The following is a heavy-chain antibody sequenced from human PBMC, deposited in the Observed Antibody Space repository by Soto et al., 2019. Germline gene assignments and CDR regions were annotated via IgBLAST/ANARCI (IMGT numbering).Heavy chain of an antibody. CDR3: ARGGRIKADRRARGWFDP. CDR1: GGSFSGYY. V-gene: IGHV4-34*01. J-gene: IGHJ5*02. CDR2: INHSGST. Sequence: SETLSLTCAVYGGSFSGYYWSWIRQPPGKGLEWIGEINHSGSTNYNPSLKSRVTISVDTSKNQFSLELSSVTAADTAVYYCARGGRIKADRRARGWFDPWGQGTLVTVSS. D-gene: IGHD3-10*01.